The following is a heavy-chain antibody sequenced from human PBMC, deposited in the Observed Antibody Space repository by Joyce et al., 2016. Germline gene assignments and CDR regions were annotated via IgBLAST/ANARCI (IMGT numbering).Heavy chain of an antibody. J-gene: IGHJ4*02. CDR3: ARDQQFRDSGRKYDILSLYYNVLDY. V-gene: IGHV1-3*04. D-gene: IGHD3-9*01. Sequence: QVQLMQSGTEVKKPGASVKVSCKTSGYTFTTRAIHWVRQAPGQGLEWMGWINTGSGNTKFSEKFQGRLTITRDTSATTAYMEWSSLRSEDTAVYYCARDQQFRDSGRKYDILSLYYNVLDYWGQGTLVTVSS. CDR1: GYTFTTRA. CDR2: INTGSGNT.